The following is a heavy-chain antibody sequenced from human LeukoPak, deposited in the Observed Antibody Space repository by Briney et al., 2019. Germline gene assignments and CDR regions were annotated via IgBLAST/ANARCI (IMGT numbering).Heavy chain of an antibody. Sequence: GASVKVSCKASGYTFTDYYIHWVRQAPGQGLEWMGRINPNTGGTNYAQRFQGRVSMTRDRSISTAYMDLNRLTSGDTAVYYCARDQGGGGNSFDPWGQGTLVTV. CDR3: ARDQGGGGNSFDP. D-gene: IGHD4-23*01. J-gene: IGHJ5*02. CDR1: GYTFTDYY. CDR2: INPNTGGT. V-gene: IGHV1-2*06.